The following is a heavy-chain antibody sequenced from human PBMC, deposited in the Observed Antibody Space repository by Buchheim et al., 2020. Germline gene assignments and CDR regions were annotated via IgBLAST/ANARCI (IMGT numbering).Heavy chain of an antibody. Sequence: QVPLVESGGGLVKPGGSLRLSCAASGFTFSHYYMRWIRQAPGKGLEWVSYISRSGSTIYYADSVTGRFTISRDNPNNSLYLQMNSLRAEDTAVYYCARLRYFDWLSEQNAFDIWGQGT. CDR2: ISRSGSTI. J-gene: IGHJ3*02. CDR3: ARLRYFDWLSEQNAFDI. CDR1: GFTFSHYY. V-gene: IGHV3-11*01. D-gene: IGHD3-9*01.